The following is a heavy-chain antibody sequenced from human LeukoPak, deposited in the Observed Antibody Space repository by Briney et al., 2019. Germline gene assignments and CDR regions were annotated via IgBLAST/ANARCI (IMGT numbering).Heavy chain of an antibody. CDR2: IKQDGSEK. V-gene: IGHV3-7*01. CDR3: ARDGTTGASGDWFDP. J-gene: IGHJ5*02. CDR1: GFTFSSYW. Sequence: PGGSLRLSCAAAGFTFSSYWMSWVRQAPGKRLEWGANIKQDGSEKYYVDSVKGRFTISRDNAKKSLYLQMHCLGDEDTAVYYCARDGTTGASGDWFDPWGQGTLVTVSS. D-gene: IGHD1-1*01.